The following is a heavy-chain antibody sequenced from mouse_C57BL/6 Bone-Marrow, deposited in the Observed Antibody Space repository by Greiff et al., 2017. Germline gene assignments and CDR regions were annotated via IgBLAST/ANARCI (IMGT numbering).Heavy chain of an antibody. Sequence: VQLQQPGAELVKPGASVKMSCKASGYTFTDYNMHWVKQSHGKSLEWIGYINPNNGGTSYNQKFKGKATLTVNKSSSTAYMELRSLTSEDSAVYYCARYDGYYVRILDYWGQGTTLTVSS. CDR2: INPNNGGT. CDR1: GYTFTDYN. V-gene: IGHV1-22*01. CDR3: ARYDGYYVRILDY. J-gene: IGHJ2*01. D-gene: IGHD2-3*01.